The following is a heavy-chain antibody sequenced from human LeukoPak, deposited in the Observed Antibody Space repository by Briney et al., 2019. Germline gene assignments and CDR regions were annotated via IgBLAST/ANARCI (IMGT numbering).Heavy chain of an antibody. CDR3: ARVYHSSSFRYYYYYYMDV. CDR1: GGTFSSYA. Sequence: GASVKVSCKASGGTFSSYAISWVRQAPGQGLEWMGGIIPIFGTANYAQKFQGRVTITTDESTSTAYMELSSLRSEDTAVYYCARVYHSSSFRYYYYYYMDVWGKGTTVTVSS. V-gene: IGHV1-69*05. CDR2: IIPIFGTA. D-gene: IGHD6-6*01. J-gene: IGHJ6*03.